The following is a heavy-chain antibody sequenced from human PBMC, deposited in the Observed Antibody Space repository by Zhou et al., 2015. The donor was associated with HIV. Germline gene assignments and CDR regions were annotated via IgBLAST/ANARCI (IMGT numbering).Heavy chain of an antibody. D-gene: IGHD2-2*01. J-gene: IGHJ4*02. CDR1: GVIFRSYV. V-gene: IGHV1-69*06. CDR3: ATYCSSTSCIGGGLDY. CDR2: IIPIFGTA. Sequence: QVQLVQSGAEVKKPGSSVKVSCKASGVIFRSYVTSWVRQAPGQGLVWMGGIIPIFGTANYAQKFQGRVTITADKSTSTAYMELSSLRSEDTAVYYCATYCSSTSCIGGGLDYWGQGTLVTVSS.